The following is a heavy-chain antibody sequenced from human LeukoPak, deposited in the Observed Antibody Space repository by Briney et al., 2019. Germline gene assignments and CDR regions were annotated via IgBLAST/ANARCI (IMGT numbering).Heavy chain of an antibody. J-gene: IGHJ5*02. D-gene: IGHD2-2*01. CDR1: GGSISSYY. CDR3: ARVGFVVVPATLSDNWFDP. Sequence: SETLSLTCTVSGGSISSYYWSWIRQPPGKGLEWIGYIYYSGSTNYNPSLKSRVTISVETSKNEFSLKLRSVTAADTAVYYCARVGFVVVPATLSDNWFDPWGQGTLVTVSS. CDR2: IYYSGST. V-gene: IGHV4-59*12.